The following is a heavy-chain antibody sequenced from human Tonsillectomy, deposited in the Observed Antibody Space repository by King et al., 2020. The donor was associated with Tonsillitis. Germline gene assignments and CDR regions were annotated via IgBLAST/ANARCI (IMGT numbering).Heavy chain of an antibody. CDR2: IKSKTDGGTT. CDR1: GFTFSNAW. J-gene: IGHJ2*01. V-gene: IGHV3-15*07. CDR3: TTDALGITSWYFDL. D-gene: IGHD7-27*01. Sequence: VQLVESGGGLVKPGGSLRLSCAASGFTFSNAWMNWVRQAPGKGLEWVGRIKSKTDGGTTDYAAPVKGRFTISRDDSKNTLYLQMNSLKTEDTAVYYCTTDALGITSWYFDLWGRGTLVTVSS.